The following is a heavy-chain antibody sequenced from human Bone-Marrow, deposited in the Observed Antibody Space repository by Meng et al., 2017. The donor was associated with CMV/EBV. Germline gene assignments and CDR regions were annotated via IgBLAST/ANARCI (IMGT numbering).Heavy chain of an antibody. CDR3: TRERLRWQPFHY. V-gene: IGHV3-7*01. Sequence: GGSLRLSCRDSGLTFSTSWMTWVRQAPGKGLEWVANIKEDGSEKNYVDSVKGRFTISRDNARNSLYLQMNSLRAEDTAVYYCTRERLRWQPFHYWGQGKLVNVSS. CDR2: IKEDGSEK. D-gene: IGHD4-23*01. J-gene: IGHJ4*02. CDR1: GLTFSTSW.